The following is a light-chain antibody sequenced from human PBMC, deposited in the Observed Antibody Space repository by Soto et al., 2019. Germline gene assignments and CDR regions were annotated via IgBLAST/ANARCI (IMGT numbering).Light chain of an antibody. V-gene: IGKV3-11*01. CDR3: QQRSNWL. CDR2: DAS. J-gene: IGKJ3*01. CDR1: QDASRY. Sequence: EIVVTQSPATLSLSPGERATLSCRASQDASRYLAWYQQTPGQSPRLLIYDASNGATGIPARFSGSGSGTDFTLTIXSLEPEDFAVYYCQQRSNWLFGPGTKVDIK.